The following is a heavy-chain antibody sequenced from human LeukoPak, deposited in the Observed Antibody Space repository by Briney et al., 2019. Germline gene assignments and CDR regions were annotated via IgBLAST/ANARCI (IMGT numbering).Heavy chain of an antibody. CDR3: ARIESHGSLGV. CDR2: INTNTGNP. CDR1: GYTFTKYA. Sequence: RASVKVPCKASGYTFTKYAMNWVRQAPGQGLEWVGWINTNTGNPKYAQGFTGRFVFSLDTSVSTAYLQISSLKAEDTAVYYCARIESHGSLGVWGNGTTVTVSS. V-gene: IGHV7-4-1*02. J-gene: IGHJ6*04.